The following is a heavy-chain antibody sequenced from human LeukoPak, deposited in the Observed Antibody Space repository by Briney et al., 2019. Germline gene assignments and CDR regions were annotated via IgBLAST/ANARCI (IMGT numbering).Heavy chain of an antibody. Sequence: PGGSLRLSCAASGFAFSDHWMIWVRQAPGKGLEWVANINQDESKKYYVDSVEGRFTISRDNAKNSLYLQMDSLRAEDTALYYCALSTYSSSPSCGQGTLVTVSS. V-gene: IGHV3-7*01. D-gene: IGHD6-6*01. J-gene: IGHJ5*02. CDR3: ALSTYSSSPS. CDR1: GFAFSDHW. CDR2: INQDESKK.